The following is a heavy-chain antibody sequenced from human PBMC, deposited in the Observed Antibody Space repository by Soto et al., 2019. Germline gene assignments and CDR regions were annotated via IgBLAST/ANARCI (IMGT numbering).Heavy chain of an antibody. V-gene: IGHV1-18*01. CDR3: ARDRDYSHTDADIDY. J-gene: IGHJ4*02. D-gene: IGHD3-16*01. Sequence: QVQLMQSGAEVRRPGTSMRISCTTSGYNFNTYGIIWVRQAPGQGLEWTGWISGYNGYTTYAQNFEDRVNLSTEPSTSTAFLDLRTLTSGDTSLYFCARDRDYSHTDADIDYWGQGTLVTFSS. CDR2: ISGYNGYT. CDR1: GYNFNTYG.